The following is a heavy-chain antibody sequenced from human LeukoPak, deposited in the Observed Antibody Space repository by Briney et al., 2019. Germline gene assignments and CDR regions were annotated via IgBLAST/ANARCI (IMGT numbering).Heavy chain of an antibody. CDR3: AGFKGGGPGFDN. V-gene: IGHV4-39*01. CDR2: IYYSGST. Sequence: SETLSLTCTVSGGSISSSSYYWGWIRQPPGKGLEWIGSIYYSGSTYYNPSLKSRVTISVDTSKNQFSLKLSSVTAADTAVYFFAGFKGGGPGFDNRGQGNLVTVSS. J-gene: IGHJ4*02. D-gene: IGHD2-15*01. CDR1: GGSISSSSYY.